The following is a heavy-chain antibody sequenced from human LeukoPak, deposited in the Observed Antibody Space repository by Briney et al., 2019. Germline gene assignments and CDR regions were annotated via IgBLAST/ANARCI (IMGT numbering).Heavy chain of an antibody. CDR2: IGTDGSYI. V-gene: IGHV3-21*01. CDR3: ARKMKTGDRVGTFDI. Sequence: PGGSLRLSCAASGFTFSSHNMNWVRQAPMKGLEWASSIGTDGSYIYYADSVQGRFTISRDNAKNSLYLQMNSLTAEDTAVYYCARKMKTGDRVGTFDIWGQGTMVTVSS. D-gene: IGHD1-1*01. J-gene: IGHJ3*02. CDR1: GFTFSSHN.